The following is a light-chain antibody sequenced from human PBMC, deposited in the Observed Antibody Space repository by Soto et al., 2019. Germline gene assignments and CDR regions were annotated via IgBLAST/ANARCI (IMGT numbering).Light chain of an antibody. V-gene: IGLV1-47*02. J-gene: IGLJ1*01. CDR3: AAWDDSLSGRYV. CDR2: SNN. CDR1: SSNIGSNY. Sequence: QLVLTQPPSASGTPGQRVTISCSGSSSNIGSNYVYWYQQLPGTAPKLLIYSNNQRPSGVPDRFSGSKSGTSASLAISGLRSEDEADYYCAAWDDSLSGRYVFGTGTKVTVL.